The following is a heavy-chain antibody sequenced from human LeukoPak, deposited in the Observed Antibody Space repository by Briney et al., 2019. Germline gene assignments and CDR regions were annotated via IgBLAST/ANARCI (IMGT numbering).Heavy chain of an antibody. D-gene: IGHD6-13*01. V-gene: IGHV4-59*01. CDR1: GGSISTYY. J-gene: IGHJ4*02. Sequence: SETLSLTCTVSGGSISTYYWSWIRQPPGKGLEWIGYIYNSGSTTYNPSLKSRVTISVDTSKNQCSLKLSSVTAADTAVYYCARENSNSWYLDYWGQGTLVTVS. CDR3: ARENSNSWYLDY. CDR2: IYNSGST.